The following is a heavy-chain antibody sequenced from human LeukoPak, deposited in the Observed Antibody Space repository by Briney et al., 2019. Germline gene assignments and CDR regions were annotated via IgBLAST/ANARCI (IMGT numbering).Heavy chain of an antibody. D-gene: IGHD4-17*01. CDR1: GYTFTSYG. CDR2: ISAYNGNT. J-gene: IGHJ4*02. Sequence: ASVKVSCKASGYTFTSYGISWVRQAPGQGLEWMGWISAYNGNTNYAQKLQGRVTMTTDTSTSTAYLELRSLRSDDTAVYYYASDQGTTVTRVPNYWGQGTLVTVSS. V-gene: IGHV1-18*01. CDR3: ASDQGTTVTRVPNY.